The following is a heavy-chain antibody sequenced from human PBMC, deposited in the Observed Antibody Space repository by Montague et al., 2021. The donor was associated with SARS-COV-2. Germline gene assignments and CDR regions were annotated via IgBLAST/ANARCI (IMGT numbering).Heavy chain of an antibody. CDR1: DGSISSFY. CDR3: ARHYSATLPAVY. J-gene: IGHJ4*02. V-gene: IGHV4-59*08. D-gene: IGHD2-15*01. Sequence: SETLSLTCTVSDGSISSFYWSWFRQPPGKGLEWIGYISDSGSTNYNPSLTGRVTMSVDTSKNQFSLKVNSMTAADTAVYYCARHYSATLPAVYWGQGTLVTVSS. CDR2: ISDSGST.